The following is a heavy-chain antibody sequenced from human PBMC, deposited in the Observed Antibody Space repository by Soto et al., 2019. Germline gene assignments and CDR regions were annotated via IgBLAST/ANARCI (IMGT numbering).Heavy chain of an antibody. V-gene: IGHV1-18*01. CDR2: ISAYNGNT. CDR1: GYTFTSYG. D-gene: IGHD1-26*01. J-gene: IGHJ6*02. CDR3: ARGWWELLRYYYYGMDV. Sequence: ASVKVSWKASGYTFTSYGISWVRQAPGQGLEWMGWISAYNGNTSYAQKLQGRVTMTTDTSTSTAYMELRSLRSDDTAVYYCARGWWELLRYYYYGMDVWGQGTTVTVSS.